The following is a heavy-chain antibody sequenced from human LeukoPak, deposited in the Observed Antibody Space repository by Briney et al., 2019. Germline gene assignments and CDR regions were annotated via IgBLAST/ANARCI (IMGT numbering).Heavy chain of an antibody. J-gene: IGHJ3*02. CDR3: AKLQWPKTFDI. V-gene: IGHV3-23*01. CDR1: GFTFNSYA. Sequence: GGSLRLSCAASGFTFNSYAISWVRQAPGKGLEWVSVISGSGGSTYYADSVKGRFTISRDNSKNTLFLQMNSLRAEDTAVYYCAKLQWPKTFDIWGQGTVVIVSS. D-gene: IGHD6-19*01. CDR2: ISGSGGST.